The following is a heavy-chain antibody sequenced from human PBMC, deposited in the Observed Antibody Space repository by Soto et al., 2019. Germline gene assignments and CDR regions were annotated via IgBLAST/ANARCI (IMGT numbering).Heavy chain of an antibody. Sequence: GGSLRLSCAASGFIFSDHYMDWVRQAPGKGLEWEAVISYDGSNKYYADSVKGRFTISRDNSKNTLYLQMNSLRAEDTAVYYCAKDNLYDFWSGYYGAFDIWGQGTMVTVSS. J-gene: IGHJ3*02. V-gene: IGHV3-30*18. CDR1: GFIFSDHY. D-gene: IGHD3-3*01. CDR3: AKDNLYDFWSGYYGAFDI. CDR2: ISYDGSNK.